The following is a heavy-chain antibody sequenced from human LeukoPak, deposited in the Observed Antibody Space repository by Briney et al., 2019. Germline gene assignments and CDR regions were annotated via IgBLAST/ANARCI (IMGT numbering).Heavy chain of an antibody. Sequence: VASVKVSCKASGYTFSQFGLSWVRQAPGQGLEWVGWISGYDGNTNYAQKFQGRVTMTTDTSTRTAYMELRSLTSNDTAVYYCARDYMSTVALYWGQGTLATVSS. J-gene: IGHJ1*01. CDR1: GYTFSQFG. V-gene: IGHV1-18*04. D-gene: IGHD4-23*01. CDR3: ARDYMSTVALY. CDR2: ISGYDGNT.